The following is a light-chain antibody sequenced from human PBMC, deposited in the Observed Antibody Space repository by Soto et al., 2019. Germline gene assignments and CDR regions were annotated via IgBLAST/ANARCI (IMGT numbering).Light chain of an antibody. CDR2: GAS. J-gene: IGKJ4*01. CDR1: QSVSSSY. CDR3: QQFGTSLLT. Sequence: EIVLTQSPGTLSLSPGERATLSCRASQSVSSSYLAWYQQKPGQAPRHLIYGASSRATGIPDRFSGSGSGTDFPLTISRLEPEDFAVYYCQQFGTSLLTFGGGTKVEIK. V-gene: IGKV3-20*01.